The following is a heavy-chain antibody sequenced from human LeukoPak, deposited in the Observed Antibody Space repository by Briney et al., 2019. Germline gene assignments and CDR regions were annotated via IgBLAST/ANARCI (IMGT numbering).Heavy chain of an antibody. Sequence: GASLQICCDASGSTFSSYWIGWVRQMPEKGLEWMGIIYPGDPDTRYSPSFQGQVTISADNSITTAYLQCSSLKASYTAMYYCARYAAARRGLYFDYWGQGTLVTISS. V-gene: IGHV5-51*01. CDR1: GSTFSSYW. J-gene: IGHJ4*02. CDR3: ARYAAARRGLYFDY. CDR2: IYPGDPDT. D-gene: IGHD6-6*01.